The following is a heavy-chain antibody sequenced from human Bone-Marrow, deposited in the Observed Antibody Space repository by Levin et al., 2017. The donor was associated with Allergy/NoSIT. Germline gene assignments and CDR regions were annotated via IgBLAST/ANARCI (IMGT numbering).Heavy chain of an antibody. CDR1: GFIFSTYA. Sequence: SCAASGFIFSTYAIHWVRQAPDRGLEWVALISYDGTYKYYADSVKGRFTISRDNSKNTLYLQMNSLRPEDTAVYYCATSELGYCSGGSCYSGAFDVWGQGTMVTVSS. CDR2: ISYDGTYK. J-gene: IGHJ3*01. D-gene: IGHD2-15*01. CDR3: ATSELGYCSGGSCYSGAFDV. V-gene: IGHV3-30*04.